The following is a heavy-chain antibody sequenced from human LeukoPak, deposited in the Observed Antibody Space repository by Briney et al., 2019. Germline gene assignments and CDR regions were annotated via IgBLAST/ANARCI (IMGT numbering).Heavy chain of an antibody. CDR1: GFTFSSYG. J-gene: IGHJ3*02. Sequence: GGSLRLSCAASGFTFSSYGMHWVRQAPGKGLEWVAFIRYDGSNKYYADSVKGRFTISRDNSKNTLYLQMSSLRAEDTAVYYCAKLYYYGSGTGAFDIWGQGTMVTVSS. V-gene: IGHV3-30*02. CDR3: AKLYYYGSGTGAFDI. D-gene: IGHD3-10*01. CDR2: IRYDGSNK.